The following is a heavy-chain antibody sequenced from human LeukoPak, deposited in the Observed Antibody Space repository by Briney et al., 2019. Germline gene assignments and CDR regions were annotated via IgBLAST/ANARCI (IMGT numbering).Heavy chain of an antibody. J-gene: IGHJ6*03. Sequence: GGSLRLSCEASGFTFSDYYMSWIRQAPGKGLEWVSYISSSGSTIYYADSVKGRFTISRDNAKNSLYLQMNSLRAEDTAVYNCARSSSGYYYVGYMDVWGKGTTVTISS. V-gene: IGHV3-11*01. CDR1: GFTFSDYY. CDR3: ARSSSGYYYVGYMDV. CDR2: ISSSGSTI. D-gene: IGHD3-22*01.